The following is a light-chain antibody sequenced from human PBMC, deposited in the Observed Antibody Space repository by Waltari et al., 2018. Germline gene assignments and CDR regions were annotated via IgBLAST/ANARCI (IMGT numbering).Light chain of an antibody. CDR1: QSISSY. V-gene: IGKV1-39*01. CDR3: QQSYSTPPIT. Sequence: DIQMTQSPSSLSASVGDRVTIPCRASQSISSYLNWYQQKPGKAPKLLIYAASSLQSEVPSRFSGSGSGTDFTLTISSLQPEDFATYYCQQSYSTPPITFGGGTKVEIK. CDR2: AAS. J-gene: IGKJ4*02.